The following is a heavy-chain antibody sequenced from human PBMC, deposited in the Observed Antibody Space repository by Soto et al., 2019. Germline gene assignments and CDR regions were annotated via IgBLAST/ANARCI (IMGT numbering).Heavy chain of an antibody. CDR3: AKSGFKVETAVNYFDC. Sequence: QVQLVESGGGVVQPGRSLRLSCAASGFTFSSYGMHWVRQAPGKGLEWVAVISYDGSNKYYADSVKGRITISRDNSKNTLYLPMNSLRAEDRAVYYCAKSGFKVETAVNYFDCWGEGTLVIVSS. J-gene: IGHJ4*02. D-gene: IGHD5-18*01. CDR2: ISYDGSNK. V-gene: IGHV3-30*18. CDR1: GFTFSSYG.